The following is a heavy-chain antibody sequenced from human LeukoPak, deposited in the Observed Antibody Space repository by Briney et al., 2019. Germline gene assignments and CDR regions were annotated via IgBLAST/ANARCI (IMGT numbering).Heavy chain of an antibody. CDR1: GYTFTSYD. V-gene: IGHV1-2*02. Sequence: ASVKVSCKASGYTFTSYDINWVRQAPGQGLEWMGWINPNSGGTNYAQKFQGRVTMTRDTSISTAYMELSRLRSDDTAVYYCARDLPRYCSSTSCPNWFDPWGQGTLVTVSS. J-gene: IGHJ5*02. D-gene: IGHD2-2*01. CDR3: ARDLPRYCSSTSCPNWFDP. CDR2: INPNSGGT.